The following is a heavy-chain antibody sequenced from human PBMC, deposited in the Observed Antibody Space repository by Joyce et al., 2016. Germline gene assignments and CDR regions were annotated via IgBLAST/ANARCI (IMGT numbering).Heavy chain of an antibody. J-gene: IGHJ2*01. CDR2: SNLNSGGT. Sequence: QVQLVQSGAEVKKPGASVKVSCKASGYTFTDYYIHWVRQAPGQGLEWIVGSNLNSGGTEYPQKFQGRVTMTRDTSIRTAYMELTGLRSDDTAVYYCARGDLRTSSPLFWYFALWGRGTLVTVSS. CDR1: GYTFTDYY. CDR3: ARGDLRTSSPLFWYFAL. V-gene: IGHV1-2*02. D-gene: IGHD2-2*01.